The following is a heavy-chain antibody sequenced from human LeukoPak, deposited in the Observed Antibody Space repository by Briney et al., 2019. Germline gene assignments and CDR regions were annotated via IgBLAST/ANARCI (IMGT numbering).Heavy chain of an antibody. CDR1: GYSFTNYW. CDR3: ARAGNQLLFDYYYGMDV. Sequence: GESLKISCKASGYSFTNYWIGWVRQMPGKGLEWMRIIYPGDSDTRYSPSFQGQVTISADKSISTAYLQWSSLKASDTAMYYCARAGNQLLFDYYYGMDVWGQGTTVTVSS. V-gene: IGHV5-51*01. D-gene: IGHD2-2*01. J-gene: IGHJ6*02. CDR2: IYPGDSDT.